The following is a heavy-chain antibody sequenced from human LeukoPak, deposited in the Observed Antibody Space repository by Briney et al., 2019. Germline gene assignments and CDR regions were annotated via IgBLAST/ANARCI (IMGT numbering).Heavy chain of an antibody. CDR1: GYIFTSYY. D-gene: IGHD3-22*01. Sequence: ASVKVSCKASGYIFTSYYIHWVRRAPGQGLEWMGIIDPRGGRPTYAKKFQGSVTMTRDPSTKTVDMELTSLGSDDTAVYYCARGGPVGNYDSSGYYLHWGQGTLVAVSS. CDR3: ARGGPVGNYDSSGYYLH. CDR2: IDPRGGRP. J-gene: IGHJ4*02. V-gene: IGHV1-46*01.